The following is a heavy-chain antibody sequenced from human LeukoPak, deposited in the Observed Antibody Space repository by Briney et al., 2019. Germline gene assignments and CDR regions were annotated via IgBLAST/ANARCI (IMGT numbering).Heavy chain of an antibody. CDR1: GFTVSSNY. CDR3: ARGYCTNGVCFDS. V-gene: IGHV3-53*03. Sequence: PGGSLRLSCAASGFTVSSNYMTWVRQAPGRGLQWVSLIYSAGSAYYADSVKRRFTISRDNSKNTLFLQMNSLRAEDTAVYYCARGYCTNGVCFDSWGQGTLVTVSS. CDR2: IYSAGSA. J-gene: IGHJ4*02. D-gene: IGHD2-8*01.